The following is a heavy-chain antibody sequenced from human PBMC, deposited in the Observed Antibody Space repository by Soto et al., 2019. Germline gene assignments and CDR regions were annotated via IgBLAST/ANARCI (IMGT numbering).Heavy chain of an antibody. CDR3: ARGVSNSGAYYTGPSAYDL. V-gene: IGHV1-69*06. CDR1: GGTFNGYG. Sequence: QVQLVQSGAVVKKPGSSVEVSCKASGGTFNGYGISWVRQAPGQGLEWMGGTVPVFDTSKNAPRFQGRVTITADNSTSTAYMELSSVRSEDTAIYFCARGVSNSGAYYTGPSAYDLWGQGTLVIVSS. J-gene: IGHJ3*01. D-gene: IGHD3-10*01. CDR2: TVPVFDTS.